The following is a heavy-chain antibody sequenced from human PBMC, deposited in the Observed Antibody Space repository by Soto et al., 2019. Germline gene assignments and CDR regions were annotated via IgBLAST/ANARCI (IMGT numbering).Heavy chain of an antibody. CDR1: GGSISSSSYY. CDR2: IYYSGST. Sequence: PSETLSLTCTVSGGSISSSSYYWGWIRQPPGKGLEWIGSIYYSGSTYYNPSLKSRVTISVDTSKNQFSLKLSSVTAADTAVYYCARQCTMVRGVIPSNFDYWGQGTLVTVSS. D-gene: IGHD3-10*01. CDR3: ARQCTMVRGVIPSNFDY. V-gene: IGHV4-39*01. J-gene: IGHJ4*02.